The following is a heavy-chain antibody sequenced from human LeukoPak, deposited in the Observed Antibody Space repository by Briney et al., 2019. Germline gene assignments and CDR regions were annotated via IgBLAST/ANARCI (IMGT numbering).Heavy chain of an antibody. V-gene: IGHV4-38-2*01. J-gene: IGHJ4*02. CDR3: ARHTYYYDSSGYPDY. Sequence: SETLSLTCAVSGYSISSGYYWGWIRQPPGKGLEWIGSIYHSGSTYYNPSLKSRVTISVDTSKNQLSLKLSSVTAADTAVYYCARHTYYYDSSGYPDYWGQGTLVTVSP. CDR1: GYSISSGYY. D-gene: IGHD3-22*01. CDR2: IYHSGST.